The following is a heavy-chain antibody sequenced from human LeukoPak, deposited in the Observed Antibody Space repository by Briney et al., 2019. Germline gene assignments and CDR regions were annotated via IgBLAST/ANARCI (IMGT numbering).Heavy chain of an antibody. D-gene: IGHD5-24*01. CDR1: GGSISSYY. Sequence: PSETLPLTCTVSGGSISSYYWSWIRQPAGKGPEWIGRINVSGNTNYNPSLKSRVTISVDTSKNQFSLKLSSVTAADTAVYFCTRAKSWLPFDFWGQGTLVTVSS. J-gene: IGHJ4*02. CDR3: TRAKSWLPFDF. V-gene: IGHV4-4*07. CDR2: INVSGNT.